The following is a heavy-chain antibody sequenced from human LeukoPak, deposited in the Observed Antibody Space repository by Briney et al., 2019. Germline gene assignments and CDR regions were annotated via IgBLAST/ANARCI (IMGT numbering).Heavy chain of an antibody. Sequence: ASVKVSCKASGYTFAGYDIKWVRQATGQGLEWMGWMNPGSNNTGYAQKFQGRVTMTRDTSISTAYMELTSLTSEDTAVYYCARGGEYGAYIGDWGQGTLVTVSS. CDR3: ARGGEYGAYIGD. J-gene: IGHJ4*02. CDR1: GYTFAGYD. CDR2: MNPGSNNT. V-gene: IGHV1-8*01. D-gene: IGHD4-17*01.